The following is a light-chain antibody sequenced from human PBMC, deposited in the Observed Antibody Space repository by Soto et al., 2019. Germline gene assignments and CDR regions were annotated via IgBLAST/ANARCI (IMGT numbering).Light chain of an antibody. CDR2: NVY. Sequence: ALTQPASVSGSPGQSITISCTGTSSDVGAYNFVSWHQQHPGKAPKLMIYNVYDRPSGISYRFSGSKSGNTASLTIYGLQGEDEADYYCSAYTVSRTYVFGTGTKVT. V-gene: IGLV2-14*03. CDR1: SSDVGAYNF. J-gene: IGLJ1*01. CDR3: SAYTVSRTYV.